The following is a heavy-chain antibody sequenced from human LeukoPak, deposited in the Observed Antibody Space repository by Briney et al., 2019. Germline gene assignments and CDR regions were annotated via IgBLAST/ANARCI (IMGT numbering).Heavy chain of an antibody. J-gene: IGHJ4*02. V-gene: IGHV3-48*02. CDR3: ATRSRLERVEYCTGESCYSRR. D-gene: IGHD2-15*01. Sequence: GGSLRLSCAASAFIFSIENMEWDSQAPGKGLEWISYISSSSSTTYYADSVRGRFTISRDNAKNSLYLQMNSLRDEDTAVYYCATRSRLERVEYCTGESCYSRRRGQGTLVTVSS. CDR2: ISSSSSTT. CDR1: AFIFSIEN.